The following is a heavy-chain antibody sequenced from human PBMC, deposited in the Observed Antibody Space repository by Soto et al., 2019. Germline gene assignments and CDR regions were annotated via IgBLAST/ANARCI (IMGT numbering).Heavy chain of an antibody. J-gene: IGHJ5*02. CDR2: ISYDGSNK. CDR3: AKVGMVRGVNNWFDP. CDR1: GFTFSSYG. Sequence: GGSLRLSCAASGFTFSSYGMHWGRQAPGKGLEWVAVISYDGSNKYYADSVKGRFTISRDNSKNTLYLQMNSLRAEDTAVYYCAKVGMVRGVNNWFDPWGQGTLVTVSS. V-gene: IGHV3-30*18. D-gene: IGHD3-10*01.